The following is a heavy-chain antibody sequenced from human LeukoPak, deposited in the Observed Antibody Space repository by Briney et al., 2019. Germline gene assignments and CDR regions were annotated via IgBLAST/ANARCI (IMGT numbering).Heavy chain of an antibody. CDR1: GFTFSSYS. CDR2: ISPSGDST. CDR3: ARRLPVAGRTDFFDY. Sequence: PGGSLRLSCAASGFTFSSYSMSWVRKAPGEGLEWVSAISPSGDSTSYPDSVKGRFTISRDNSKNTVYLQMNSLTAEDTAIYYCARRLPVAGRTDFFDYWGQGTLVTVSS. V-gene: IGHV3-23*01. J-gene: IGHJ4*02. D-gene: IGHD6-13*01.